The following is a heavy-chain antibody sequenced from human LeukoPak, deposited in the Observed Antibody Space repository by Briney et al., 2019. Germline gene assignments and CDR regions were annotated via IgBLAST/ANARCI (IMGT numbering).Heavy chain of an antibody. CDR3: TNFDGDSQAFHI. J-gene: IGHJ3*02. CDR2: ILYDGSKK. D-gene: IGHD3-9*01. Sequence: GGSLRLSCAASGFTFTNYNMHWGRQTPGKGLQWVAAILYDGSKKYYADSVKGRFSVYRDNSDYTLYLQMNNLKTDDTALYSCTNFDGDSQAFHIWGLGTMVTVSS. V-gene: IGHV3-30*18. CDR1: GFTFTNYN.